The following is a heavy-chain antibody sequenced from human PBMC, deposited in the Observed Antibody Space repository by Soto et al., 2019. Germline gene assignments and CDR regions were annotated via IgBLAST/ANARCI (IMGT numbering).Heavy chain of an antibody. D-gene: IGHD5-12*01. CDR2: ISGSGGST. J-gene: IGHJ4*02. CDR1: GFTFSSYA. CDR3: AKDHRGRDGYNYLDY. Sequence: EVQLLESGGGLVQPGGSLRLSCAASGFTFSSYAMSWVRQAPGKGLEWVSAISGSGGSTYYADSVKGRFTISRDNSKNTLYLQMNSLRAADTAVYYCAKDHRGRDGYNYLDYWGQGTLVTVSS. V-gene: IGHV3-23*01.